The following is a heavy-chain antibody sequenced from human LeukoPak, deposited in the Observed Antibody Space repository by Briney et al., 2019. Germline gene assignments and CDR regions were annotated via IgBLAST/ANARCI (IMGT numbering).Heavy chain of an antibody. V-gene: IGHV4-31*03. Sequence: SETLSLTCTVSGGSISSGGYYWSWIRQHPGKGLEWIGYIYYSGSTYYNPSHKSRVTISVDTSKNQFSLKLRSVTAADTAVYYCAREWGYSSVWPDAFDIWGQGTMVTVSS. CDR2: IYYSGST. D-gene: IGHD6-19*01. CDR3: AREWGYSSVWPDAFDI. J-gene: IGHJ3*02. CDR1: GGSISSGGYY.